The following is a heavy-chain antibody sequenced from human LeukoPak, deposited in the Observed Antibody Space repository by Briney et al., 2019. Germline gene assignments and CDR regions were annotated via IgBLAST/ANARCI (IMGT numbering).Heavy chain of an antibody. CDR1: GFTFSSHA. V-gene: IGHV3-23*01. CDR3: AKGDRYSYGHYDY. CDR2: ISGSGGNT. D-gene: IGHD5-18*01. J-gene: IGHJ4*02. Sequence: PGGSLRLSCAASGFTFSSHAMSWVRQAPGKGLEWVSAISGSGGNTYYADSVKGRFTISRDNSKNTLYLQMNSLRAEDTAVYYCAKGDRYSYGHYDYWGQGTLVTVSS.